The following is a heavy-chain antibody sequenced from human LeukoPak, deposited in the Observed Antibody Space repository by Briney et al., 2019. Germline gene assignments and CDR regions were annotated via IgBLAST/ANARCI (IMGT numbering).Heavy chain of an antibody. CDR1: GFTFSSYG. Sequence: GGSLRLSCAASGFTFSSYGMSWVRQAPGKGLEWVSAISGSGGSTYYADSVKGRFTISRDNSKNTLYLQMNSLRAEDTAVYYCAKDRKYYYDSSGYYRPHDYWGQGTLVTVSS. CDR3: AKDRKYYYDSSGYYRPHDY. J-gene: IGHJ4*02. V-gene: IGHV3-23*01. D-gene: IGHD3-22*01. CDR2: ISGSGGST.